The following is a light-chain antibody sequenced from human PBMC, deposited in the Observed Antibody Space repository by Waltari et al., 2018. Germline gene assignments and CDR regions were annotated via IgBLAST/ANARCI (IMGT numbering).Light chain of an antibody. CDR1: GSDVGSFKY. J-gene: IGLJ3*02. CDR2: DVS. V-gene: IGLV2-14*03. CDR3: SSYTSSSTWV. Sequence: QSALTQPASVSGSPGQSITISCTGTGSDVGSFKYVSWYRQHPGKAPKLIVYDVSDRTSGVSHRFSGSKSGNTASLTISGLQAEDEAHYYCSSYTSSSTWVFGGGTKLTVL.